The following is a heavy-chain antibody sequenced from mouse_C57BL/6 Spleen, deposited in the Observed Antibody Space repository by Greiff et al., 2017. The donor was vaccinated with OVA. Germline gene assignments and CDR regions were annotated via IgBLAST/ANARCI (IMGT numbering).Heavy chain of an antibody. CDR3: TTLPYYPWYFDV. V-gene: IGHV6-6*01. CDR1: GFTFSDAW. J-gene: IGHJ1*03. CDR2: IRNKANNHAT. D-gene: IGHD2-10*01. Sequence: EVQLQESGGGLVQPGGSMKLSCAASGFTFSDAWMDWVRQSPEKGLEWVAEIRNKANNHATYYAESVKGRFTISRDDSKSSVYLQMNSLRAEDTGIYYCTTLPYYPWYFDVWGTGTTVTVSS.